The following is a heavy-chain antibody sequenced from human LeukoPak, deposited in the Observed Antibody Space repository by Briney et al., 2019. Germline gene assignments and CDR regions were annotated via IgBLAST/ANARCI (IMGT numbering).Heavy chain of an antibody. D-gene: IGHD2-2*01. V-gene: IGHV4-30-4*01. CDR3: ARAKGPGAHYNWFDP. CDR2: IYNSGST. J-gene: IGHJ5*02. CDR1: GASISSGDYY. Sequence: ASQTLSLTCTVSGASISSGDYYWSWLRQPPGKGLEWIGYIYNSGSTFYNPSLKSRLIISVDTSKKQFSLKLSSVAAADTAVYYCARAKGPGAHYNWFDPWGRGTLVTVSS.